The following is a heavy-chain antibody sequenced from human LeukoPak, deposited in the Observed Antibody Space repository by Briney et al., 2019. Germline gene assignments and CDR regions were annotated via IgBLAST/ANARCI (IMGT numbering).Heavy chain of an antibody. CDR1: GFTFSDYY. CDR2: ISSSGSTI. Sequence: GGSLRLSCAASGFTFSDYYTSWIRQAPGKGLEWVSYISSSGSTIYYADSVKGRLTISRDNSKNTVSLQMNSLRAEDTAIYYCARDLSEKYSIDYWGQGTLVTVSS. J-gene: IGHJ4*02. CDR3: ARDLSEKYSIDY. V-gene: IGHV3-11*04. D-gene: IGHD2/OR15-2a*01.